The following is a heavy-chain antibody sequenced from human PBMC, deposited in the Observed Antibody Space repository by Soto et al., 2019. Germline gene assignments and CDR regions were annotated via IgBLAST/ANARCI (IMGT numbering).Heavy chain of an antibody. CDR3: ARVRSGGSGYFDY. CDR2: TSGSSHYI. Sequence: GGSLRLSCAASGFTFSIYSMNWVRQAPGKGLEWVASTSGSSHYIYYADSVKGRFTVSRDNAKSSLYLQMDSLRAEDTAVYYCARVRSGGSGYFDYWGQGTLVTVSS. D-gene: IGHD2-15*01. V-gene: IGHV3-21*01. CDR1: GFTFSIYS. J-gene: IGHJ4*02.